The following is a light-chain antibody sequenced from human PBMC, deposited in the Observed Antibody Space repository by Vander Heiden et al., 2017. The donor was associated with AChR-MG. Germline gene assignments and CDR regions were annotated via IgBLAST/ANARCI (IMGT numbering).Light chain of an antibody. CDR2: GNT. CDR3: QSYDSSLSGVI. CDR1: STNIGAGYD. J-gene: IGLJ2*01. Sequence: QSVLAQPPSVPAAPGQRVNMSCTGSSTNIGAGYDVPWYQKLPGAAPRLIVYGNTRRPSGVPDRFSASKSGTSASLAITGLQADDEADYYCQSYDSSLSGVIFGGGTRLTVL. V-gene: IGLV1-40*01.